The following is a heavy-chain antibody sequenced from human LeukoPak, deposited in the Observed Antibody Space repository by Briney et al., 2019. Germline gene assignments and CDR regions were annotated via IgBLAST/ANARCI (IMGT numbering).Heavy chain of an antibody. D-gene: IGHD5-12*01. CDR3: ARMGGYSGYATH. V-gene: IGHV4-59*08. CDR1: GGSISTYY. J-gene: IGHJ4*02. CDR2: IHYSGST. Sequence: SETLSLTCTVSGGSISTYYWSWIRQPPGEGLEWIGYIHYSGSTNYNPSLKSRVTISVDTSKNQLSLKLRSVSVADTAVYYCARMGGYSGYATHWGQGTLVTVSS.